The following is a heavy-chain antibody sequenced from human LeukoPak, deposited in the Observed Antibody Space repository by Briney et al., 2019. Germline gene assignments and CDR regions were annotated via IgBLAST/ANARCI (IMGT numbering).Heavy chain of an antibody. J-gene: IGHJ5*02. Sequence: SETLSLTCTVSGYSISSGYYWGWIRRPPGKGLEWIGSIYHSGSTYYNPSLKSRVTISVDTSKNQFSLKLSSVTAADTAVYYCARDPYEFRQQLVLWFDPWGQGTLVTVSS. CDR1: GYSISSGYY. CDR2: IYHSGST. CDR3: ARDPYEFRQQLVLWFDP. V-gene: IGHV4-38-2*02. D-gene: IGHD6-13*01.